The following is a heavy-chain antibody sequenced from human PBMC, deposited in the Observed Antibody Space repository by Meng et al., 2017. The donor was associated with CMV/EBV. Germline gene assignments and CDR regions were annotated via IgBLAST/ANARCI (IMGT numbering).Heavy chain of an antibody. CDR2: ISGDGRST. Sequence: GESLKISCAASGFTFDNYWMHWVRQAPGKGLVWVSRISGDGRSTTYADSVKGRFTTSRDNAKNTLYLQVNSLRAEDTAVYYCARGIVLIPAGVPDCWGQGTRVTVSS. CDR3: ARGIVLIPAGVPDC. V-gene: IGHV3-74*01. D-gene: IGHD2-2*02. J-gene: IGHJ4*02. CDR1: GFTFDNYW.